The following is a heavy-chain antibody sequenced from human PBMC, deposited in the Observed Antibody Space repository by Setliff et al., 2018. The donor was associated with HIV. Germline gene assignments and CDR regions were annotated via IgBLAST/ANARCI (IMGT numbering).Heavy chain of an antibody. Sequence: GESLKSSCAASGFTVNNNGMSWVRQAPGKGLEWVSGITSNGGRTGYADSVKGRFTISRDNAKNSLYLQMNSLRAEDTALYYCAREPYYDILTGYLDYWGQGALVTVSS. V-gene: IGHV3-20*04. J-gene: IGHJ4*02. CDR2: ITSNGGRT. CDR1: GFTVNNNG. D-gene: IGHD3-9*01. CDR3: AREPYYDILTGYLDY.